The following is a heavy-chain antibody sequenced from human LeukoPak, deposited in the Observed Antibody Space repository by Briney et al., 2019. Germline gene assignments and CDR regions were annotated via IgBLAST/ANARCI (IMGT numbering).Heavy chain of an antibody. CDR1: VYTFTRYV. J-gene: IGHJ4*02. Sequence: ASVTVSCKASVYTFTRYVISSVRQAPAQGREGVGGIYAYKGKTNYAQKLQGRVTMTTDTSTSTAYRELRRLRSDDTAVYYCARGCEDYWGQGTLVTVSS. V-gene: IGHV1-18*01. D-gene: IGHD2-8*01. CDR3: ARGCEDY. CDR2: IYAYKGKT.